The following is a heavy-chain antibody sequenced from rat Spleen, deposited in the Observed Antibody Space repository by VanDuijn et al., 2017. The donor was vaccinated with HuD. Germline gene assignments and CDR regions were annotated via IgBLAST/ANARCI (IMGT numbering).Heavy chain of an antibody. V-gene: IGHV5S10*01. CDR3: SSHRHYTVYVMDA. Sequence: EVQLVESDGGLVQPGRSLKLSCAASGFTFSDYNMAWVRQAPKKGLEWVATIIYDGSRTYYRDSVEGRFTIPRDNAKNTLYLQMDSLRSEDTATYHCSSHRHYTVYVMDAWGQGASVTVSS. D-gene: IGHD1-1*01. J-gene: IGHJ4*01. CDR1: GFTFSDYN. CDR2: IIYDGSRT.